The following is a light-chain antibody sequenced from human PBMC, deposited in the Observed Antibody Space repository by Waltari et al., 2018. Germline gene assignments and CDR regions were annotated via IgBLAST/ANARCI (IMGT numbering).Light chain of an antibody. V-gene: IGLV3-19*01. Sequence: SSELTQDPAVSVALGQTVRITCQGHTLRVYYTTWYEKKPGQAHLLVIYGNDNRHSGSPDRFSGSRSENTGAVTITGVQAEDEADYYCNSRDSRGTRVLFGGGTKLTV. CDR3: NSRDSRGTRVL. CDR1: TLRVYY. CDR2: GND. J-gene: IGLJ2*01.